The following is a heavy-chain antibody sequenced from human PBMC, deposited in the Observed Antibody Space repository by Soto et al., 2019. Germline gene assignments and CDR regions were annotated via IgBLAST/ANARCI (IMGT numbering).Heavy chain of an antibody. Sequence: QVQLVQSGAEVKKPGSSVKVSCKASGGTFSSYTISRVRQAPGQGLEWMGRIIPILGIANYAQKFQGRVTSTADKSTSTAYMELSSLRSEDTAVYYCASSITDYFDYWGQGTLVTVSS. CDR1: GGTFSSYT. CDR3: ASSITDYFDY. J-gene: IGHJ4*02. V-gene: IGHV1-69*02. CDR2: IIPILGIA.